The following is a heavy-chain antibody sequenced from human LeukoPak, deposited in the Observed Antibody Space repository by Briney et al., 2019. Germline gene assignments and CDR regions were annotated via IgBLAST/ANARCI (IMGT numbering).Heavy chain of an antibody. Sequence: GGSLRLSCAASGVTVGSNYMSWVRQAPGKGLEWVSVIYSGDNAYYADSVKGRFTISRDNSKNTLNLQMNGLRAEDTAVYYCARDRWELLSNSYHYCGLDVWGQGTTVSVSS. CDR1: GVTVGSNY. CDR3: ARDRWELLSNSYHYCGLDV. V-gene: IGHV3-53*01. J-gene: IGHJ6*02. D-gene: IGHD2-15*01. CDR2: IYSGDNA.